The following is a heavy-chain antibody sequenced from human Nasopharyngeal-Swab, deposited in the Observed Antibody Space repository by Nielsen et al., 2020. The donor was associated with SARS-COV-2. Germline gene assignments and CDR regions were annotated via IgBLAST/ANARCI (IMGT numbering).Heavy chain of an antibody. V-gene: IGHV1-69*04. CDR1: GGTFSSHG. J-gene: IGHJ6*02. CDR2: IIPMLGIV. CDR3: ARDVRDRGMPYRNPKNGMDV. Sequence: SVKVSCKASGGTFSSHGISWVRQAPGQGLEWLGRIIPMLGIVTYAQKFQARATITADKSTSTAYLDLSGLRFEDTAVYYCARDVRDRGMPYRNPKNGMDVWGQGTPVTVSS. D-gene: IGHD3-10*01.